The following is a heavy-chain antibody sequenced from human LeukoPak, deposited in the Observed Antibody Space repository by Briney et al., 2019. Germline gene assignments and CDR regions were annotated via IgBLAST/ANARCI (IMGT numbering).Heavy chain of an antibody. V-gene: IGHV3-7*05. Sequence: GGSLRLSCAASGFTFSVYWMTWVRQAPGRGLEWVATIDQYGGQKNYVESVKGRFTISRDNAENSLFLQMNSLRADDTAVYYCATEVWFRADSWGQGTLVTVSS. J-gene: IGHJ4*02. D-gene: IGHD3-10*01. CDR3: ATEVWFRADS. CDR1: GFTFSVYW. CDR2: IDQYGGQK.